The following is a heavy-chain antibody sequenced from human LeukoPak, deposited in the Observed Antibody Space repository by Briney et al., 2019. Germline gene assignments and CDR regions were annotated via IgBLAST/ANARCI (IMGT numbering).Heavy chain of an antibody. CDR3: ARANYDILTGYPKPYYYYYMDV. V-gene: IGHV1-8*03. CDR1: GYTFTSYD. D-gene: IGHD3-9*01. CDR2: MNPNSGNT. Sequence: ASVKVSCKASGYTFTSYDINWVRHATGQRLEWMGWMNPNSGNTGYAQKFQGRVTITRNTSISTAYMELSSLRSEDTAVYYCARANYDILTGYPKPYYYYYMDVWGKGTTVTVSS. J-gene: IGHJ6*03.